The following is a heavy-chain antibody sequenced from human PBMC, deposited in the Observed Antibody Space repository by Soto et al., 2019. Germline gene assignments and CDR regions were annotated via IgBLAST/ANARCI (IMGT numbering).Heavy chain of an antibody. V-gene: IGHV4-61*01. CDR3: VRDERVAYEMGGYYYYTMDV. D-gene: IGHD3-16*01. CDR2: IYYSGTT. J-gene: IGHJ6*02. CDR1: GGSVNSRTSY. Sequence: SETLSLTCTVSGGSVNSRTSYWNWIRQPPGKGLEWIGHIYYSGTTNYNPSLKSRVTISIDTSKNQFSLKVTSVTAADTAVYYCVRDERVAYEMGGYYYYTMDVWGQGTTVTVSS.